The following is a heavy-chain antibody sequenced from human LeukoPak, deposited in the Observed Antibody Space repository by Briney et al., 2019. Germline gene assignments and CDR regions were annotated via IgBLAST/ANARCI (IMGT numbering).Heavy chain of an antibody. CDR1: GYTFTSYD. J-gene: IGHJ4*02. Sequence: ASVKVSCKASGYTFTSYDINWVRQATGQGLEWMGWMNPNSGNTGYAQKFQGRVTITRNTSISTAYMELSRLRSDDTAVYYCARDVRAVAGHFDYWGQGTLVTVSS. CDR3: ARDVRAVAGHFDY. D-gene: IGHD6-19*01. CDR2: MNPNSGNT. V-gene: IGHV1-8*03.